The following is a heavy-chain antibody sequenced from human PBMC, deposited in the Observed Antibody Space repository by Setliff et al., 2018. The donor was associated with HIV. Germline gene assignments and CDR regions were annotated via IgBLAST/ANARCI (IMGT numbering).Heavy chain of an antibody. D-gene: IGHD3-10*01. V-gene: IGHV3-23*01. CDR1: GFTFRSYA. CDR2: ISGDGDVI. J-gene: IGHJ6*03. Sequence: LRLSCAASGFTFRSYATSWVRQAPGKGLQWLSSISGDGDVIYYADSVKGRFTVSRDSSKNTLYLQMNSLRAEDTAVYYCARQAYNINMVRGVIAPRFHYYMDVWGKGTTVTVSS. CDR3: ARQAYNINMVRGVIAPRFHYYMDV.